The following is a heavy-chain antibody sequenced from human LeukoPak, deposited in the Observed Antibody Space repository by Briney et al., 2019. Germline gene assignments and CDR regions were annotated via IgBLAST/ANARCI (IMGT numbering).Heavy chain of an antibody. CDR2: INHSGST. D-gene: IGHD3-10*01. CDR3: ARVLGGSGSYYLGKYYFDY. Sequence: KPSETLSLTRAVYGGSFSGYYWSWIRPPPGKGLEWIGEINHSGSTNYNPSLKSRVTISVDTSKNQFSLKLSSVTAADTAVYYCARVLGGSGSYYLGKYYFDYWGQGTLVTVSS. J-gene: IGHJ4*02. CDR1: GGSFSGYY. V-gene: IGHV4-34*01.